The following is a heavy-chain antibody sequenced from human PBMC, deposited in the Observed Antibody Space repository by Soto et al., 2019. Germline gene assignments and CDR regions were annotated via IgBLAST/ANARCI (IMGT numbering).Heavy chain of an antibody. J-gene: IGHJ4*02. CDR1: GFTFSSHS. CDR3: ARIGRPRXCDY. Sequence: PGGSLRLSCATSGFTFSSHSMNWVRQAPGKGLEWVSSISGSGTYTYFAESVKGRCTISRDNAKNSLYLQMNSLRAEDMAVYYCARIGRPRXCDYWGQGTLVTVSS. CDR2: ISGSGTYT. D-gene: IGHD1-26*01. V-gene: IGHV3-21*01.